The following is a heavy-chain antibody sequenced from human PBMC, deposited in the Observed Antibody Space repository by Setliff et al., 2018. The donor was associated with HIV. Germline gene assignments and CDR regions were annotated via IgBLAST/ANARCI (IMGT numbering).Heavy chain of an antibody. CDR2: IYFSGST. CDR3: ARPRYTYGTPPAFDI. J-gene: IGHJ3*02. CDR1: GGSISSSSHY. V-gene: IGHV4-39*01. Sequence: SETLSLTCTVSGGSISSSSHYWGWIRQPPGKGPEWIGSIYFSGSTYYNPSLKSRVTISVDTSKNQFSLKLSSMTAADTAVYYCARPRYTYGTPPAFDIWGRGTVVTVSS. D-gene: IGHD5-18*01.